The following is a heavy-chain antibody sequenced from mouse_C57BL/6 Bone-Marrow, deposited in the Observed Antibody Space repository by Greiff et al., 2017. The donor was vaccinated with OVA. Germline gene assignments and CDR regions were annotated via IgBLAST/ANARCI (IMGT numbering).Heavy chain of an antibody. CDR3: ARVPLTTVDLDFDY. V-gene: IGHV1-82*01. J-gene: IGHJ2*01. CDR2: IYPGDGDT. D-gene: IGHD1-1*01. Sequence: VQLQESGPELVKPGASVKISCKASGYAFSSSWMNWVKPRPGKGLEWIGRIYPGDGDTNYNGKFKGKATLTADKSSSTAYMQLSSLTSEDSAVYFCARVPLTTVDLDFDYWGQGTTLTVSS. CDR1: GYAFSSSW.